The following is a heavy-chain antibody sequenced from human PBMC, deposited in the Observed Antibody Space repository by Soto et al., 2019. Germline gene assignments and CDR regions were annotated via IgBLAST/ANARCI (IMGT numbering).Heavy chain of an antibody. V-gene: IGHV3-33*01. CDR2: IWYDGSNK. CDR1: GFTFSSYG. D-gene: IGHD1-26*01. Sequence: GGSLRLSGAASGFTFSSYGMHWVRQAPGKGLEWVAVIWYDGSNKYYADSVKGRFTISRDNSKNTLYLQMNSLRAEDTAVYYCARDGVGATRGYYYYGMDVWGQGTTVTVSS. CDR3: ARDGVGATRGYYYYGMDV. J-gene: IGHJ6*02.